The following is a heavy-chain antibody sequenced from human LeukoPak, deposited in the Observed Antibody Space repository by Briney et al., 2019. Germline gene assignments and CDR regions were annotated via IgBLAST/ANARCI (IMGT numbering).Heavy chain of an antibody. Sequence: SETLSLTCAVYGGSFTDYYWSWIRQPPGKGLEWIGEINHSGSTNYNPSLKSRVTISVDTSKKQFSLKLSSVTAADTAVYYCARLTGTTDYYYYYMDVWGKGTTVTVSS. V-gene: IGHV4-34*01. CDR2: INHSGST. D-gene: IGHD1-20*01. J-gene: IGHJ6*03. CDR3: ARLTGTTDYYYYYMDV. CDR1: GGSFTDYY.